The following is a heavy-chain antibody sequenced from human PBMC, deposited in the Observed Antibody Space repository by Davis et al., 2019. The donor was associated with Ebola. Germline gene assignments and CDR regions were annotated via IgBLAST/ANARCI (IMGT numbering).Heavy chain of an antibody. V-gene: IGHV4-34*01. CDR3: ARGLGAAP. Sequence: PSETLSLTCAVYGGSFSGYYWSWIRQPPGKGLEWIGEINHSGSTNYNPSLKSRVTISVDTSKNQFSLKLSSVTAADTAVYYCARGLGAAPWGQGTLVTVSS. D-gene: IGHD3-16*01. CDR2: INHSGST. CDR1: GGSFSGYY. J-gene: IGHJ5*02.